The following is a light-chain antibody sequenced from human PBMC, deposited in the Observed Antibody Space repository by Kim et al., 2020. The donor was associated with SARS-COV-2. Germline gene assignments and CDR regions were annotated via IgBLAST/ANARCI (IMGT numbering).Light chain of an antibody. CDR1: NLEFKS. J-gene: IGLJ3*02. CDR3: QVWDSHTCHWV. V-gene: IGLV3-21*04. CDR2: YDT. Sequence: SYELTQPPSVSVAPGKTASITCGGDNLEFKSVHWYQQKPGQSPVVVIYYDTDRPSGIPERVSGSKSENTATLTISRVEAGDEADYYCQVWDSHTCHWVFGGGTKLTVL.